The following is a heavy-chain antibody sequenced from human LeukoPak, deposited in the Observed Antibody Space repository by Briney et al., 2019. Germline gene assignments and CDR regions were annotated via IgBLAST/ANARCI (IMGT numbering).Heavy chain of an antibody. V-gene: IGHV1-2*02. CDR3: ARQPSYYDILIGYVDYYYGMDV. CDR2: IDPNSGGT. Sequence: ASVKVSCKASGYTFTGYYMHWVRQAPGQGLEWMGWIDPNSGGTNYAQKFQGRVTMTRDTSISTAYMELSRLRSDDTAVYYCARQPSYYDILIGYVDYYYGMDVWGQGTTVTVSS. CDR1: GYTFTGYY. J-gene: IGHJ6*02. D-gene: IGHD3-9*01.